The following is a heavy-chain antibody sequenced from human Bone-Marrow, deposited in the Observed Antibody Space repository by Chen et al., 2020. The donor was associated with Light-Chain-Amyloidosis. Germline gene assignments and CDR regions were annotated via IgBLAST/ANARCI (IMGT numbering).Heavy chain of an antibody. Sequence: LTCAVYGGSFSGYYWSWIRQPPGKGLEWIGEINHSGSTNYNPSLKSRVTISVDTSKXXXXXXXXSXXXXXXXXXXXXXXPSLGYYDSSGYKGYYFDYWGQGTLVTVSS. V-gene: IGHV4-34*01. CDR1: GGSFSGYY. CDR3: XXXPSLGYYDSSGYKGYYFDY. J-gene: IGHJ4*02. D-gene: IGHD3-22*01. CDR2: INHSGST.